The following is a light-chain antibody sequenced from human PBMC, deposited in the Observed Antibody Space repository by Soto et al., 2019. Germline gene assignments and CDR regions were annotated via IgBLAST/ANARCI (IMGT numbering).Light chain of an antibody. V-gene: IGKV1-5*03. CDR1: QSISSW. CDR3: QQYNSYQWT. CDR2: KAS. J-gene: IGKJ1*01. Sequence: DIQMTQSPSTLSASVGDRVAITCRASQSISSWLAWYQQKPGKAPKLLIYKASSLESGVPSRFSGSGSGTEFTLTTSSLQPDDFATYYCQQYNSYQWTFGQGTKVDIK.